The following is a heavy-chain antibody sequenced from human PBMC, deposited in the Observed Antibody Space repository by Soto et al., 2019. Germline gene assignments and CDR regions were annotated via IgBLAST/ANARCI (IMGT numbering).Heavy chain of an antibody. V-gene: IGHV3-23*01. Sequence: GGSLRLSCAASGFTFSSYAMSWVRQAPGKGLEWVSAISGSGGSTYYADSVKGRFTISRDNSKNTLYLQMNSLRAEDTAVYYCAKVESAYCSSTSCHWDAFDIWGQGTMVTVSS. D-gene: IGHD2-2*01. J-gene: IGHJ3*02. CDR2: ISGSGGST. CDR3: AKVESAYCSSTSCHWDAFDI. CDR1: GFTFSSYA.